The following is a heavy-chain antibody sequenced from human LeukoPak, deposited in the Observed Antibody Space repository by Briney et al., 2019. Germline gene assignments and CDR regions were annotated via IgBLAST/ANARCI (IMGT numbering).Heavy chain of an antibody. J-gene: IGHJ4*02. V-gene: IGHV3-23*01. CDR1: GFTFSSYA. CDR2: ISGSGGST. CDR3: AKWPPYYDFWSGQTYFDY. Sequence: PGGSLRLSCAASGFTFSSYAMSWVRQAPGKGLEWVSAISGSGGSTYHADSVKGRFTITRDNSKNTLYLQMNSLRAEDTAVYYCAKWPPYYDFWSGQTYFDYWGQGTLVTVSS. D-gene: IGHD3-3*01.